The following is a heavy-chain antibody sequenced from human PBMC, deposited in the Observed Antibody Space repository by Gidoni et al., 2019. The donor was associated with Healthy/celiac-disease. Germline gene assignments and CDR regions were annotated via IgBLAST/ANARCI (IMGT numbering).Heavy chain of an antibody. J-gene: IGHJ3*02. V-gene: IGHV1-69*06. CDR1: GGTFSSYA. CDR2: VAPILGTA. Sequence: QVQLVQSGAEVKKPGSSVKVSCKASGGTFSSYAISWGRQAPGQGPEWMGGVAPILGTANYAQKFQGRVKCTADKSTGTAYMELSSLRSEDTAVYYCARDHRPYYYDSSGYLNAFDIWGQGTMVTVSS. D-gene: IGHD3-22*01. CDR3: ARDHRPYYYDSSGYLNAFDI.